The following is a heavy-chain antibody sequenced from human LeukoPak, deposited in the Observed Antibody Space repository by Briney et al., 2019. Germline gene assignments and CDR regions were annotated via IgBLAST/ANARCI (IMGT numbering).Heavy chain of an antibody. J-gene: IGHJ5*02. Sequence: SETLSLTCAVYGGSFSGYYWSWIRQPPGKGLEWIGEINHRGSTYYNPSLKSRVTISLATSKNQFSLKLSSVTAADTAVYFCTKVPDTWLQADPWGQGTLVTVSS. V-gene: IGHV4-34*01. CDR1: GGSFSGYY. D-gene: IGHD3-9*01. CDR3: TKVPDTWLQADP. CDR2: INHRGST.